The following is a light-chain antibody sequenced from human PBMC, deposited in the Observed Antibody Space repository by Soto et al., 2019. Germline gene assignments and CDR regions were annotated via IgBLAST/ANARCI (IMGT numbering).Light chain of an antibody. CDR3: CSYAGSSTYV. CDR2: EVT. CDR1: SSDVGIYNY. J-gene: IGLJ1*01. V-gene: IGLV2-23*02. Sequence: SALTQPASVSGSPGQSIAISCTGSSSDVGIYNYVSWYQQHPGKVPKLIIYEVTNRPSGISTRFSGSKSGNTASLTISGLQAEDEADYYCCSYAGSSTYVFGLGTKVTVL.